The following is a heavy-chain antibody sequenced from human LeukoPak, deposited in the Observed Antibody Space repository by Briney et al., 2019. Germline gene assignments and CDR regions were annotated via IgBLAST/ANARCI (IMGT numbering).Heavy chain of an antibody. CDR3: VRGSTLRHYQY. V-gene: IGHV4-39*01. D-gene: IGHD3-16*01. Sequence: SETLSLTCTVSGGSISSTTYYCGWIRRPPGKGLEWIGSIYYSGSTYYNPSLKSRVTVSVDTSKNQFSLNLSSVTAADTAVYYCVRGSTLRHYQYWGQGTLVTVSS. CDR2: IYYSGST. CDR1: GGSISSTTYY. J-gene: IGHJ4*02.